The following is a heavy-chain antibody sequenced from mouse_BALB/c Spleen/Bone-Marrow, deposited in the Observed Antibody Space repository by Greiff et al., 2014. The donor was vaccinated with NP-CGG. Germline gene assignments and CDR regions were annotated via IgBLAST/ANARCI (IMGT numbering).Heavy chain of an antibody. CDR3: ARSFTTVVATPFDY. CDR2: IWGDGST. V-gene: IGHV2-6-7*01. CDR1: GFSLTGYG. Sequence: VQLVESGPGLVAPSQSLSITCTVSGFSLTGYGVNWVRQPPGKGLEWLGMIWGDGSTDYNSVLKSRLNISKDNSKSQVFLKMNSLHTDDTARYYCARSFTTVVATPFDYWGQGTTLTVSS. J-gene: IGHJ2*01. D-gene: IGHD1-1*01.